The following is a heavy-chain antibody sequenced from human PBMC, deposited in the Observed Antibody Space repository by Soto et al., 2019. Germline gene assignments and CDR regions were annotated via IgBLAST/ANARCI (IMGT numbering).Heavy chain of an antibody. Sequence: SVTLACPPCGGAFSIYAISWLRQAPGQGLAWMGGIIPIFGTANYAQKFQGRVTITADESTSTAYMELSSLRSEDTAVEDCARDPSSESVDWGQGSPVTVAS. J-gene: IGHJ4*02. CDR1: GGAFSIYA. CDR2: IIPIFGTA. D-gene: IGHD6-19*01. CDR3: ARDPSSESVD. V-gene: IGHV1-69*13.